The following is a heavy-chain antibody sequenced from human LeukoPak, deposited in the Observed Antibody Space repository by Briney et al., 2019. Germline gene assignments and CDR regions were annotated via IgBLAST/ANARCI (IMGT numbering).Heavy chain of an antibody. J-gene: IGHJ6*03. CDR2: LYYSGGT. CDR3: ARGGRGYSDYRRRYYYYDMDV. D-gene: IGHD4-11*01. CDR1: LGSTRGDN. Sequence: SETLSVTCMLPLGSTRGDNWSCIPERPEKGRWRTGHLYYSGGTNYTPSLKSRVTISVDTSKNPFSLKLSSVTAADTDVYYCARGGRGYSDYRRRYYYYDMDVWGKGTTVTVSS. V-gene: IGHV4-59*01.